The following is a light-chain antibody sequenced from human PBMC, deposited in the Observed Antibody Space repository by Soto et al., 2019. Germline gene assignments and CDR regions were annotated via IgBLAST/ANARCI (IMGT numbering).Light chain of an antibody. CDR3: CSYAGYSTYV. J-gene: IGLJ1*01. CDR1: SSDVGSYDL. CDR2: EVT. Sequence: QSALTQPASVSGSPGQSITISCTGTSSDVGSYDLVSWFQQHPGKAPKVMIYEVTKRPSGVSNRFSGSKSGNTASLTISGLQAEDEADYYCCSYAGYSTYVFGTGTKVTVL. V-gene: IGLV2-23*02.